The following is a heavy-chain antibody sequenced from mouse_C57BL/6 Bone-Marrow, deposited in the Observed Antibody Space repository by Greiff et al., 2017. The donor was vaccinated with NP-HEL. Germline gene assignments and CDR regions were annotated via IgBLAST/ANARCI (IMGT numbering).Heavy chain of an antibody. D-gene: IGHD2-1*01. CDR1: GYTFTSYW. V-gene: IGHV1-5*01. CDR3: TYGNYYYAMDY. Sequence: EVQLQQSGTVLARPGASVKMSCKTSGYTFTSYWMHWVKQRPGPGLEWIGAIYPGNSDTSYNQKFQGKAKLTAVQSASTAYMELSSLTNEDSAVYYCTYGNYYYAMDYGGQGTSVTVSS. CDR2: IYPGNSDT. J-gene: IGHJ4*01.